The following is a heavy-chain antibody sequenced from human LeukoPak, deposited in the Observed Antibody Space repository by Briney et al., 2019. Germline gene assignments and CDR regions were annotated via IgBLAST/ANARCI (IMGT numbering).Heavy chain of an antibody. D-gene: IGHD5-18*01. CDR3: ARGVRTATAYDAFYI. CDR1: GGTFISYA. CDR2: IIPIFGTA. Sequence: GASVKVSCKASGGTFISYAISWVRQAPGQGLEWVGGIIPIFGTANYAQKFQGRVTITADESTRTAYMELSSLRSEATAVYYCARGVRTATAYDAFYIWGQGTMVTVSS. V-gene: IGHV1-69*13. J-gene: IGHJ3*02.